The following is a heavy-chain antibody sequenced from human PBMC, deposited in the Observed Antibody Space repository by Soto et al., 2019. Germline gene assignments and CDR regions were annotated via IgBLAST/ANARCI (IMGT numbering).Heavy chain of an antibody. J-gene: IGHJ6*03. D-gene: IGHD3-3*01. CDR3: ARLGCYSDYYYYMDV. Sequence: SETLSLTCTVSGGSISSSSYYWGWIRQPPGKGLEWIGSIYYSGSTYYNPSLKSRVTISVDTSKNQFSLKLSSVTAADTAVYYCARLGCYSDYYYYMDVWGKGTTVTVSS. CDR1: GGSISSSSYY. V-gene: IGHV4-39*01. CDR2: IYYSGST.